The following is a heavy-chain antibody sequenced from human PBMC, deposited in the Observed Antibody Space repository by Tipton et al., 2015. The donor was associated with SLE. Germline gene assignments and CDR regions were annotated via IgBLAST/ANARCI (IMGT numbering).Heavy chain of an antibody. D-gene: IGHD3-3*01. Sequence: TLSLTCTVSGGSISSTNYYWGWIRQPPGKGMELIGSIFYNGGTYYNPSLKSRVTMSVDTSQKQFSLRLSSVTAADTAVYYCARERWNYDFWSGPHYFDSWGQGTLVTVSS. CDR3: ARERWNYDFWSGPHYFDS. J-gene: IGHJ4*02. V-gene: IGHV4-39*07. CDR2: IFYNGGT. CDR1: GGSISSTNYY.